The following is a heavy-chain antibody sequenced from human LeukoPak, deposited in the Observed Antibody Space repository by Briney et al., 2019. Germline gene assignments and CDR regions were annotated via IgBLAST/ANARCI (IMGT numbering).Heavy chain of an antibody. CDR3: ARGRPLYGDYEH. J-gene: IGHJ4*02. CDR1: GGTFSSYA. Sequence: GSSVKVSRKASGGTFSSYAISWVRQAPGQGLEWMGGIIPIFGTANYAQKFQGRVTITADKSTSTAYMELSSLRSEDTAVYYCARGRPLYGDYEHWGQGTLVTVSS. V-gene: IGHV1-69*06. D-gene: IGHD4-17*01. CDR2: IIPIFGTA.